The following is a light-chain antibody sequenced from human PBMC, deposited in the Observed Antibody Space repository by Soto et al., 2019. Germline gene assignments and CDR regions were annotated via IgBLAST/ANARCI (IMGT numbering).Light chain of an antibody. CDR1: QSVSNY. J-gene: IGKJ2*01. CDR2: DAS. V-gene: IGKV3-11*01. CDR3: QQRSNWPPYT. Sequence: EIVLTQSPATLSLSPGERATLSCRASQSVSNYLAWYQQKPGQAPRLLIYDASNRAADIPPRLTGSGSGTDFTHPITSLEREDFAVYYCQQRSNWPPYTFGQGTKLEIK.